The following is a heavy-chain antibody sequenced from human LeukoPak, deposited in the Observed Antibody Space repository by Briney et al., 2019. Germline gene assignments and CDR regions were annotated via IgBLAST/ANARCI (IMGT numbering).Heavy chain of an antibody. CDR3: ARGGFREFDS. Sequence: PSETLSLTCTVSGVSISKFYWSWIRQPPGKGLEWIGYIYYSGSTNYNPSLKSRVTISVDTSKNQFSLKLSSVTAADTAVYYCARGGFREFDSWGQGTLVIVSS. CDR1: GVSISKFY. D-gene: IGHD3-10*01. V-gene: IGHV4-59*01. J-gene: IGHJ4*02. CDR2: IYYSGST.